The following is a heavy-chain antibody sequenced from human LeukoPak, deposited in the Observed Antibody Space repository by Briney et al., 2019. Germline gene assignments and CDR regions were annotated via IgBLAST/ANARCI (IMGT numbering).Heavy chain of an antibody. CDR2: ISIGGITI. CDR3: ATLYGSGTGVSIDY. Sequence: GGSLRLSCAASGFTFSSYEMNWVRQAPGKGLEWISYISIGGITIYYADSVKGRFTISRDNAKNSLYLQMNSLRAEDTAVYYCATLYGSGTGVSIDYWGQGTLVTVSS. D-gene: IGHD3-10*01. V-gene: IGHV3-48*03. J-gene: IGHJ4*02. CDR1: GFTFSSYE.